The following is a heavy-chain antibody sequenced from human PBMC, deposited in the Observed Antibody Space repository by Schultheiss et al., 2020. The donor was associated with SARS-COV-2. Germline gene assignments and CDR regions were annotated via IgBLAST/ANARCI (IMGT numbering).Heavy chain of an antibody. CDR1: GFTFSSYG. V-gene: IGHV3-23*01. CDR3: AKSLAVAGTFDY. CDR2: ISGSGGST. J-gene: IGHJ4*02. Sequence: GGSLRLSCAASGFTFSSYGMHWVRQAPGKGLEWVSAISGSGGSTYYADSVKGRFTISRDNSKNTLYLQMNSLRAEDTAVYYCAKSLAVAGTFDYWGQGTLVTVSS. D-gene: IGHD6-19*01.